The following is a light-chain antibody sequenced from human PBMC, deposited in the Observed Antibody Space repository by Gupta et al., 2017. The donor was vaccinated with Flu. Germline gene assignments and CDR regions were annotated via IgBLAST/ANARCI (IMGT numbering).Light chain of an antibody. J-gene: IGLJ1*01. CDR3: SSNAFSRA. CDR1: SSDGNASNY. Sequence: TGSSSDGNASNYVPRYQQHAGKALIHMIYERSTRPSGVPARSTGSKSGNPASPTIYGLQADDEADYYCSSNAFSRAFGTGTKVTVL. CDR2: ERS. V-gene: IGLV2-11*03.